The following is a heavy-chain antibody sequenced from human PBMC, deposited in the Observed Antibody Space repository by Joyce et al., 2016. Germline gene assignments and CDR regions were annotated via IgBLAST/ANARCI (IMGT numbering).Heavy chain of an antibody. V-gene: IGHV1-18*01. Sequence: QVQLVQSGSEVKKPGASVEVSCKASGYIFTTYGISWVQQAPGQGFEWMGWISAHHGNTKYAQKFQGRVTMTIDTSTSTAYMELESLRSDDTAVYYCARDIHYYNSSGYYWGAFDIWGQGTMVSVSS. CDR3: ARDIHYYNSSGYYWGAFDI. CDR1: GYIFTTYG. D-gene: IGHD3-22*01. J-gene: IGHJ3*02. CDR2: ISAHHGNT.